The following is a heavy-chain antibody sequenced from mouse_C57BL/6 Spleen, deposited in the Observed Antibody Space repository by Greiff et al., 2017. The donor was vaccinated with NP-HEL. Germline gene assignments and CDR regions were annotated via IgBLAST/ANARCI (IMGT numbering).Heavy chain of an antibody. CDR2: IDPSDSYT. CDR1: GYTFTSYW. Sequence: VQLQQPGAELVMPGASVKLSCKASGYTFTSYWMHWVKQRPGQGLEWIGEIDPSDSYTNYNQKFKGKSTLTVDKSSSTAYMQLSSLTSEDSAVYYCARTAQATGAWFAYWGQGTLVTVSA. CDR3: ARTAQATGAWFAY. V-gene: IGHV1-69*01. D-gene: IGHD3-2*02. J-gene: IGHJ3*01.